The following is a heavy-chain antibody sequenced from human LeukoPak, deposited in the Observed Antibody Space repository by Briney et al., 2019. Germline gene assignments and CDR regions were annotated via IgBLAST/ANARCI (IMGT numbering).Heavy chain of an antibody. D-gene: IGHD3-10*01. Sequence: KASETLSLTCTVYSGSFSGYHWSWIRLPPGKGLEWIGEIKDGGITNYNPSLRSRVTISKDTSNNQLSLKLHSATAADTAVYYCVRGFSGVVGDHWGQGSLVTVSS. CDR1: SGSFSGYH. V-gene: IGHV4-34*01. CDR2: IKDGGIT. J-gene: IGHJ4*02. CDR3: VRGFSGVVGDH.